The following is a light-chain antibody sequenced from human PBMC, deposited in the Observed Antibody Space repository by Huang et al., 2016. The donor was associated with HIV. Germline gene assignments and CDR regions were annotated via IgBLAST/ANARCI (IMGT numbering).Light chain of an antibody. Sequence: DIVMSQSPLSLPVTPGEPASISCRSSQSLLHSNGYNYLDWYVQKPGQSPQLVIYLTSNRASGVPDRFSGTGLVTHFTLRISRVEAEDVGVYYCMQALQTPRTFGQGTRLEIK. CDR3: MQALQTPRT. CDR2: LTS. V-gene: IGKV2-28*01. J-gene: IGKJ5*01. CDR1: QSLLHSNGYNY.